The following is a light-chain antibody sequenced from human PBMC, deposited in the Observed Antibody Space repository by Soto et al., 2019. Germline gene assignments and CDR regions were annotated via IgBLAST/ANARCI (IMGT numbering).Light chain of an antibody. V-gene: IGKV3-15*01. CDR1: QSVGNN. CDR3: QQDGNQPIT. Sequence: EIEMTQSPATLSVSPGERATISCRASQSVGNNLAWYQQKPGQPPKVLIYGASNIQSGIPARFSGSGSGTEFTLTISSLQSEDFAVYYCQQDGNQPITFGQGTRLEI. CDR2: GAS. J-gene: IGKJ5*01.